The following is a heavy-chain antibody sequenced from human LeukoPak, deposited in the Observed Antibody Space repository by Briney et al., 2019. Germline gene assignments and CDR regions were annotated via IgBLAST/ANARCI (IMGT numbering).Heavy chain of an antibody. CDR1: GFTFSNYF. J-gene: IGHJ5*02. V-gene: IGHV3-74*01. CDR2: ISGDGTTT. CDR3: SRRVDSTRWFDP. Sequence: GGSLRLSCAASGFTFSNYFMQWVHQAPGKGLVWVSRISGDGTTTIYADSVKGRFTISRDNAKNTLYLQMNSLRDDDTAVYYCSRRVDSTRWFDPWGQGTLVTVSS. D-gene: IGHD2-15*01.